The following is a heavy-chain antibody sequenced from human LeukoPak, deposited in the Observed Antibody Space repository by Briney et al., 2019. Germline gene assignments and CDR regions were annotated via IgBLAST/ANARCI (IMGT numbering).Heavy chain of an antibody. V-gene: IGHV4-39*07. J-gene: IGHJ4*02. D-gene: IGHD3-16*01. CDR2: IYYSGST. CDR3: ARAIMTTSGTAESDN. Sequence: SETLSLTCAVSGGSISSSSYYWGWIRQPPGKGLEWIGSIYYSGSTYYNPSLKSRVTISVDTSKNQFSMKLSSVTAADTAVYYCARAIMTTSGTAESDNWGQGTLVTVSS. CDR1: GGSISSSSYY.